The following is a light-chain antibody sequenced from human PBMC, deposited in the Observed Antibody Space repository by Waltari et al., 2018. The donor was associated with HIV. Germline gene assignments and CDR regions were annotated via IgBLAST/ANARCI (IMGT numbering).Light chain of an antibody. J-gene: IGKJ4*01. CDR2: SAS. CDR3: QQLSSYPLT. V-gene: IGKV1-9*01. CDR1: HGISSY. Sequence: DIQLTQSPSFLSASVGDRVTITCRASHGISSYLAWYQQKPGKAPKLLIYSASTLQSGVPSRFSGSGSGTEFTLAISSLQPEDFATYYCQQLSSYPLTFGGGTKVEIK.